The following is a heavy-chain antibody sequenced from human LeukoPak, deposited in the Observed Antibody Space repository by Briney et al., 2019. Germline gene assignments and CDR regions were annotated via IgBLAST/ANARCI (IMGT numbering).Heavy chain of an antibody. J-gene: IGHJ6*04. CDR3: ARVNSERRNYYGMDV. V-gene: IGHV3-53*01. CDR2: IYSGGST. Sequence: GGSLRLSCAASGFTVSSNYMSWVRQAPGKGLEWVSVIYSGGSTYYSDSVKGRFTISRDNSKNTLYLQMNSLRAEDTAVYYCARVNSERRNYYGMDVWGKGTTVTVSS. CDR1: GFTVSSNY. D-gene: IGHD4-23*01.